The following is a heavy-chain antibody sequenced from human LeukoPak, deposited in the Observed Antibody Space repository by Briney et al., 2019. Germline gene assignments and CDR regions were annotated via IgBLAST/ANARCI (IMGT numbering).Heavy chain of an antibody. D-gene: IGHD3-22*01. CDR1: GFTFSSYA. Sequence: GRSLRLSCAASGFTFSSYAMHWVRQAPGKGLEWVAVIPYDGSNKYYADSVKGRFTISRDNSKNTLYLQMNSLRAEDTAVYYCAREDVTMIVVVITNTYGMDVWGQGTTVTVSS. CDR2: IPYDGSNK. J-gene: IGHJ6*02. CDR3: AREDVTMIVVVITNTYGMDV. V-gene: IGHV3-30-3*01.